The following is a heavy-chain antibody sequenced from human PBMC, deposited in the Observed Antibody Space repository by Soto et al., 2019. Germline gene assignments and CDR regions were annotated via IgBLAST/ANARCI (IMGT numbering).Heavy chain of an antibody. CDR3: ARHLRRGGGWSGYDPFLDY. Sequence: QLQLQESGPRLVKPSETLSLTCSVSGDSISGGSYYWGWIRQPPGKGLEWIGSDYYRGISYYNPPLKRRVSMSVDTSKNQFSLRLTSVTAADTAVYYCARHLRRGGGWSGYDPFLDYWGQGILVTVSS. J-gene: IGHJ4*02. CDR2: DYYRGIS. CDR1: GDSISGGSYY. D-gene: IGHD5-12*01. V-gene: IGHV4-39*01.